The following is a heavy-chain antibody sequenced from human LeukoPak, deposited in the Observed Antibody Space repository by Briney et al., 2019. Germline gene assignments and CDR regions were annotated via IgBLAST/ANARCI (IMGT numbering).Heavy chain of an antibody. CDR2: ISSSSSYI. CDR3: AREFGGYSYGTLWDPGAVDV. J-gene: IGHJ6*02. D-gene: IGHD5-18*01. Sequence: RPGGSLRLSCAASGFTFSSYSMNWVRQAPGKGLEWVSSISSSSSYIYYADSVKGRFTISRDNAKNSLYLQMNSLRAEDTAVYYCAREFGGYSYGTLWDPGAVDVWGQGTTVTVSS. CDR1: GFTFSSYS. V-gene: IGHV3-21*01.